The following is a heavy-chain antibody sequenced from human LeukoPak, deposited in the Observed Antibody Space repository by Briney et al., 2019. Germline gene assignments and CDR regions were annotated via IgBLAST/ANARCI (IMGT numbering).Heavy chain of an antibody. Sequence: GWSLRLSCAASGFTFSSYGMHWVRQAPGKGLEGVAFIRYDGSNKYYADSVRGGFTISRDNSKNTLYLQMNSMRAEDTAVYYCARAPYSGSYGNYYYYFMDVWGKGTTVTISS. J-gene: IGHJ6*03. CDR3: ARAPYSGSYGNYYYYFMDV. D-gene: IGHD1-26*01. CDR1: GFTFSSYG. CDR2: IRYDGSNK. V-gene: IGHV3-30*02.